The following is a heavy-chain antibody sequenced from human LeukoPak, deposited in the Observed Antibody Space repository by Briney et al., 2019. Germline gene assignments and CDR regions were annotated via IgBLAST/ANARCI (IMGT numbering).Heavy chain of an antibody. CDR3: ARADTWIQLWYY. CDR1: GGSFSGYY. CDR2: INHSGST. D-gene: IGHD5-18*01. V-gene: IGHV4-34*01. Sequence: SETLSLTCAVYGGSFSGYYWSWIRQPPGKGLEWIGEINHSGSTNYNPSLKSRVTISVDTSKNQFSLKLSSVTAADTAVYYCARADTWIQLWYYWGQGTLVTVSS. J-gene: IGHJ4*02.